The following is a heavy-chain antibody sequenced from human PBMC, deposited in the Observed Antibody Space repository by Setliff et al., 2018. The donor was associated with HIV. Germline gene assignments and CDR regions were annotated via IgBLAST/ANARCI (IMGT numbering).Heavy chain of an antibody. V-gene: IGHV4-31*03. J-gene: IGHJ6*03. CDR1: GDSVSSGAYY. CDR3: ARVKIVDTATITGLFYYHYIDV. Sequence: SETLSLTCTVSGDSVSSGAYYWSWIRQLPGKGLEYIGYISYRGTTYYNPSLKNRVTISLDKSENQFSLRLSSVAAADTAVYYCARVKIVDTATITGLFYYHYIDVWGKGTTVTVSS. D-gene: IGHD5-18*01. CDR2: ISYRGTT.